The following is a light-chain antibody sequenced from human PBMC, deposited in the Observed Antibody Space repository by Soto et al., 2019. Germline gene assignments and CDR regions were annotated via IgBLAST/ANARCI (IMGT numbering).Light chain of an antibody. CDR3: QHYDASQWT. Sequence: EIVLTQSPGTLSLSPGERATLSCRASQTIRSTYLAWHQQKPGQPPRLLISGASSRATGIPDRFSGSGSGTDFTLTICRLEPVDFAVYYCQHYDASQWTFGQGSKVAI. CDR2: GAS. CDR1: QTIRSTY. V-gene: IGKV3-20*01. J-gene: IGKJ1*01.